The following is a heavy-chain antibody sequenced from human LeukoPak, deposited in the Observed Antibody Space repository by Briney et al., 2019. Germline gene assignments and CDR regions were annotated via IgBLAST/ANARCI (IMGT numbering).Heavy chain of an antibody. Sequence: PSETLSLTCAMSGYSISSGYYWAWIRQPPGKGLEWMGIIYHRGSNYYNPSLRRRVTISIDTSKNQFSLKPTPVTAADTAVYYCARRDGYNGEFAYWGQGTLVTVSS. V-gene: IGHV4-38-2*01. CDR1: GYSISSGYY. D-gene: IGHD5-24*01. CDR3: ARRDGYNGEFAY. J-gene: IGHJ4*02. CDR2: IYHRGSN.